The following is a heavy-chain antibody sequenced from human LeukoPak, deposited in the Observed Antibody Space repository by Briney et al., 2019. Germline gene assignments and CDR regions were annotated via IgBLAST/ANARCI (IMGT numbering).Heavy chain of an antibody. V-gene: IGHV4-39*01. Sequence: SETLSLTCTVSGGSISSSSYYWGWIRQPPGKGLEWIGSIYYSGSTYYNPSLKSRVTISVDTSKNQFSLKLSSVTAADTAVYYCARLGHYYCSSTSCYNIPFFDYWGQGTLVTVSS. CDR2: IYYSGST. CDR1: GGSISSSSYY. CDR3: ARLGHYYCSSTSCYNIPFFDY. D-gene: IGHD2-2*02. J-gene: IGHJ4*02.